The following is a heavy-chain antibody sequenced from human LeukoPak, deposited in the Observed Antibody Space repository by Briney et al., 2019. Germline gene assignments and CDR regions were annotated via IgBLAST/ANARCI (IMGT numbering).Heavy chain of an antibody. J-gene: IGHJ4*02. V-gene: IGHV4-59*01. D-gene: IGHD6-13*01. CDR1: GGSLSSYY. CDR2: IYYSGST. Sequence: KPSETLSLTCPVSGGSLSSYYWSWVRQPPGKGLEWIGYIYYSGSTNYNPSLKSRVTISVDTSKNQFSLKLSSVTAADTAVYYCARGRAAGYFDYWGQGTLVTVSS. CDR3: ARGRAAGYFDY.